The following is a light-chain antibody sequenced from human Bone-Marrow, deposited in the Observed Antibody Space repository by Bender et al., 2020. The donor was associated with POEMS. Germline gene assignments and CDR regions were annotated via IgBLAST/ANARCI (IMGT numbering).Light chain of an antibody. V-gene: IGLV2-23*01. CDR1: GSDIGSHNR. Sequence: QSALTQPASVSGSPGQSITISCTGTGSDIGSHNRVSWLQQHPGEAPKLVIFEATKRPSGVPDRFSGSKSANTASLTISGLRAEDEADYYCCLYAGSSTLVFGGGTKLTVL. CDR3: CLYAGSSTLV. CDR2: EAT. J-gene: IGLJ2*01.